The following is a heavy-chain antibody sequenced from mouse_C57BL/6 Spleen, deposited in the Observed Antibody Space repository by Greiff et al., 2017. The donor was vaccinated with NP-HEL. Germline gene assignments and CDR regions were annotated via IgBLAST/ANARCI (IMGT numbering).Heavy chain of an antibody. J-gene: IGHJ2*01. CDR2: IDPSDSYT. CDR1: GYTFTSYW. CDR3: ARSPLLRDFDY. D-gene: IGHD1-2*01. V-gene: IGHV1-69*01. Sequence: QVQLQQPGAELVMPGASVKLSCKASGYTFTSYWMHWVKQRPGQGLEWIGEIDPSDSYTNYYQKFKGKSTLTVDKSSSTAYMQLSSLTSEDSAVYYCARSPLLRDFDYWGQGTTLTGSS.